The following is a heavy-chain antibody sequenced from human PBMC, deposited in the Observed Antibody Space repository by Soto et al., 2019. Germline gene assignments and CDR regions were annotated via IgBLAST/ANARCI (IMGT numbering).Heavy chain of an antibody. CDR2: INTNTGNP. V-gene: IGHV7-4-1*01. CDR1: GYTFTIYA. D-gene: IGHD2-2*01. CDR3: ARGGMPAAIWSYYYYGMDV. Sequence: ASVKVSCKASGYTFTIYAMNWVRQAPGQGLEWMGWINTNTGNPTYAQGFTGRFVFSLDTSVSTAYLQICSLKAEDTAVYYCARGGMPAAIWSYYYYGMDVWGQGTTVTVS. J-gene: IGHJ6*02.